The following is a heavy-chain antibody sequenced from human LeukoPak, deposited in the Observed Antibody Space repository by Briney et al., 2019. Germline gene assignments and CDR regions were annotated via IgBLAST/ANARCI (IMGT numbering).Heavy chain of an antibody. Sequence: GESLKISCKGSGYSFTSYWIGWVRQMPGKGLEWMGIIYPGDSDTRYSPSFQGQVTISADKSISTAYLQWSSLKASDTAMYYCASVSRTYYDILTGPPDYWGQGTLVTVSS. CDR2: IYPGDSDT. CDR1: GYSFTSYW. D-gene: IGHD3-9*01. J-gene: IGHJ4*02. V-gene: IGHV5-51*01. CDR3: ASVSRTYYDILTGPPDY.